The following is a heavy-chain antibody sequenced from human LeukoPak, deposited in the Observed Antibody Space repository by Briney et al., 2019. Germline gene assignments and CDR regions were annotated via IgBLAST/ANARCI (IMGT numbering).Heavy chain of an antibody. V-gene: IGHV4-4*07. CDR2: IYTSGST. CDR3: AGIGQILTVDY. Sequence: SETLSLTCTVSGGSISSYYWSWIRQPAGKGLEWIGRIYTSGSTDYNPSLKSRVTISVDTSKNQFSLKLSSVTAADTAVYYCAGIGQILTVDYWGQGTLVTVSS. J-gene: IGHJ4*02. CDR1: GGSISSYY. D-gene: IGHD3-9*01.